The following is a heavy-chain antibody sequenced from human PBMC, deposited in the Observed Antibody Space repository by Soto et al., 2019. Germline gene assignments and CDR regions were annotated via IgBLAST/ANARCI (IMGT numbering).Heavy chain of an antibody. CDR1: GGSISSSSYY. CDR2: IYYSGST. Sequence: SETLSLTCTVSGGSISSSSYYWGWIRQPPGKGLEWIGSIYYSGSTYYNPSLKSRVTISVDTSKNQISLKLSSVTAGDTAFYYCARLGGYYRSLDTWGKGTLMTVSS. V-gene: IGHV4-39*01. J-gene: IGHJ5*02. CDR3: ARLGGYYRSLDT. D-gene: IGHD3-22*01.